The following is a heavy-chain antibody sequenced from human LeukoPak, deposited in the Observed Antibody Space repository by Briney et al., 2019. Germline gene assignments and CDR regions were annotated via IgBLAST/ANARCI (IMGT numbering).Heavy chain of an antibody. CDR1: GGSISSGDHY. Sequence: SQTLSLTCTVSGGSISSGDHYWTWIRQPPGKGLEWIGHIYYSGSTNYKPSLKSRVTISINTSKNHFSLKLSSVTAADTAVYYCARDSVIDYGDYGGSAYGMDVWGQGTTVTVS. CDR2: IYYSGST. J-gene: IGHJ6*02. V-gene: IGHV4-30-4*01. CDR3: ARDSVIDYGDYGGSAYGMDV. D-gene: IGHD4-17*01.